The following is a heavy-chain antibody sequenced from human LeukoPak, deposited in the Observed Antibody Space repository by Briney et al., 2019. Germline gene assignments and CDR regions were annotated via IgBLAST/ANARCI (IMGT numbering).Heavy chain of an antibody. CDR2: IYPGDSDT. Sequence: GESLKISCKGSGYSFTSYWIGWVRQMPGKGLERMVIIYPGDSDTRYSPSFQGQVTISADKSISTAYLQWSSLKASDTAMYYCARHPLYCSGGSCPYYFDYWGQGTLVTVSS. J-gene: IGHJ4*02. V-gene: IGHV5-51*01. CDR3: ARHPLYCSGGSCPYYFDY. CDR1: GYSFTSYW. D-gene: IGHD2-15*01.